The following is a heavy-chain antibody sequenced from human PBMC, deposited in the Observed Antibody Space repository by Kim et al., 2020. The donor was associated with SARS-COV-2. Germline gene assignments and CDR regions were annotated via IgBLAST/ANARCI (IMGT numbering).Heavy chain of an antibody. CDR2: IIPILGIA. CDR1: GGTFSSYA. V-gene: IGHV1-69*04. CDR3: ARAIPWDSSSWYGADY. Sequence: SVKVSCKASGGTFSSYAISWVRQAPGQGLEWMGRIIPILGIANYAQKFQGRVTITADKSTSTAYMELSSLSSEDTAVYYCARAIPWDSSSWYGADYWGQGTLVTVSS. J-gene: IGHJ4*02. D-gene: IGHD6-13*01.